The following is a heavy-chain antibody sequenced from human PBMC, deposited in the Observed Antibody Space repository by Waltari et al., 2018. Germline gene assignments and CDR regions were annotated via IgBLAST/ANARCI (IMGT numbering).Heavy chain of an antibody. D-gene: IGHD3-3*01. Sequence: QVQLQESGPGLVKPSETLSLTCAVSGDSINNYYWNWIRQPPGKELEWIGYSAYNGRTNYNPSLKSRVTISVDTSKTQFSLKLTSVTSADTAIYYCGRSYDFWSGYPLDYWGPGRLVTVSS. CDR2: SAYNGRT. V-gene: IGHV4-59*01. J-gene: IGHJ4*02. CDR1: GDSINNYY. CDR3: GRSYDFWSGYPLDY.